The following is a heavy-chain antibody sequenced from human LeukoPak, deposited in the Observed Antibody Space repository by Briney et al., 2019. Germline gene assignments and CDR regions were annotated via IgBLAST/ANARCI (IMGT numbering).Heavy chain of an antibody. Sequence: SETLSLTCTVSVGSISSSSYYWGWIRQPPGKGLEWIGSIYYSGSTYYNPSHKSRVTTSVDTSKTQFSQKLSSVTAADTAVYYCARHIHYFDYWGQGTLVTVSS. CDR2: IYYSGST. J-gene: IGHJ4*02. V-gene: IGHV4-39*01. CDR3: ARHIHYFDY. CDR1: VGSISSSSYY.